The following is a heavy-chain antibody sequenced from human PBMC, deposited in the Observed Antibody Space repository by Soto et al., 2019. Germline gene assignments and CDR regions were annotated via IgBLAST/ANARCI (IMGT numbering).Heavy chain of an antibody. J-gene: IGHJ4*02. Sequence: ASLRLSCAASGFIFSSSAMSWVRQTTGKGLEWVSVISGSGDSTYYADSVKGRFTISRDNSKNTLYLQMNSLRAEDTAVYYCAKRATGTYFDYRGQGTLVTVSS. CDR2: ISGSGDST. CDR1: GFIFSSSA. CDR3: AKRATGTYFDY. V-gene: IGHV3-23*01. D-gene: IGHD1-1*01.